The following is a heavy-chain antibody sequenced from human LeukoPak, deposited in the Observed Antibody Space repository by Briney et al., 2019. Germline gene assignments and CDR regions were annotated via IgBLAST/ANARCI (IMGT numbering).Heavy chain of an antibody. CDR3: ARSRYSGSVDI. CDR1: GGSISSYY. V-gene: IGHV4-59*08. CDR2: IYYSGST. J-gene: IGHJ3*02. Sequence: SETLSLTCTVSGGSISSYYWSWIRQPPGKGLEWTGYIYYSGSTNYNPSLKSRVTISVDTSKNQFSLKLSSVTAADTAVYYCARSRYSGSVDIWGQGTMVTVSS. D-gene: IGHD1-26*01.